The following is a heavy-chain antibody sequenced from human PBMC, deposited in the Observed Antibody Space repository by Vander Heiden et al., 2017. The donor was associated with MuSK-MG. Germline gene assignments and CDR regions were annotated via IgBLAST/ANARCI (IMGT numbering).Heavy chain of an antibody. V-gene: IGHV3-30*02. J-gene: IGHJ4*02. Sequence: QVQLVESGGGVVQPGGSLRLSCAASGFTFSSYGMHWVRQAPGKGLEWVAFIRYDGSNKYYADSVKGRFTISRDNSKNTLYLQMNSLRAEDTAVYYCAKDARRYCTNGVCSSFDYWGQGTLVTVSS. CDR3: AKDARRYCTNGVCSSFDY. CDR1: GFTFSSYG. D-gene: IGHD2-8*01. CDR2: IRYDGSNK.